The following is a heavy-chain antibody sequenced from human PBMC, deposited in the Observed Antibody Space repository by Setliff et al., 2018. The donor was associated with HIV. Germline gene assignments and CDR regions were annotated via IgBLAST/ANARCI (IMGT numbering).Heavy chain of an antibody. CDR2: IYYSGST. V-gene: IGHV4-31*03. Sequence: SETRSLTCTVSGGSIGSGGYYWSWIRQHPGKGLEWIGYIYYSGSTYYNPSFKRRLSISVDTSKNQFSLKLSSVTAADTAVYYCARSTYYFDSSGYKYNWFDPWGQGTRFTVSS. CDR1: GGSIGSGGYY. CDR3: ARSTYYFDSSGYKYNWFDP. D-gene: IGHD3-22*01. J-gene: IGHJ5*02.